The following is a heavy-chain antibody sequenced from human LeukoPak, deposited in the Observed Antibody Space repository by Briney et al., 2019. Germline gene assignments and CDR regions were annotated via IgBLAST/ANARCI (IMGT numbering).Heavy chain of an antibody. CDR1: GYTFTSYG. CDR3: ARVPYCGGDCYGDAFDI. J-gene: IGHJ3*02. V-gene: IGHV1-18*01. CDR2: ISAYNGNT. Sequence: ASVKVSCKASGYTFTSYGISWVRQAPGQGLEWMGWISAYNGNTNYAQRLQGRVTMTTDTSTGTAYMELRSLRSDDTAVYYCARVPYCGGDCYGDAFDIWGQGTMVTVSS. D-gene: IGHD2-21*02.